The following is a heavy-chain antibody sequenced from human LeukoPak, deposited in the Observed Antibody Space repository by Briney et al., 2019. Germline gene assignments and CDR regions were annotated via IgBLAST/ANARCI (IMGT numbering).Heavy chain of an antibody. CDR3: ARGLGYCSSTSCHDH. D-gene: IGHD2-2*01. J-gene: IGHJ4*02. CDR1: GYTFTSYD. CDR2: MNPNSGNT. Sequence: AASVKVSCKASGYTFTSYDINWVRQATGQGLEWVGWMNPNSGNTGYAQKFQGRVTMTRNTSISTAYMELSSLRSEDTAVYYCARGLGYCSSTSCHDHWGQGTLVTVSS. V-gene: IGHV1-8*01.